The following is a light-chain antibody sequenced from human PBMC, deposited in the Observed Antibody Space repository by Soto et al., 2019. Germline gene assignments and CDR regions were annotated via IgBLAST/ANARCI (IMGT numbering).Light chain of an antibody. CDR3: QQFQSYPLT. V-gene: IGKV1-13*02. CDR2: DAS. Sequence: QLTQSPSSLSASVGDRVTIPCRASQDISTSLAWYQQKPGKAPKLLIFDASTLESGVPLRFSGSGSGTKFTLPISSLQSEDFATYYCQQFQSYPLTFGGGTKVEVK. CDR1: QDISTS. J-gene: IGKJ4*01.